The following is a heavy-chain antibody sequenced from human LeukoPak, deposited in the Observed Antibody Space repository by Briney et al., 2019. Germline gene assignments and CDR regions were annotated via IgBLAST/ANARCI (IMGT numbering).Heavy chain of an antibody. J-gene: IGHJ5*02. CDR2: INHSGST. D-gene: IGHD4-11*01. Sequence: SETLSLTCAVYGGSFSGYYWSWIRQPPGKGLEWIGEINHSGSTNYNPSLKSRVTISVDTSKNQFSLKLSSVTAADTAVYYCARGEYYSNYYNWFDPWGQGTLVTVSS. CDR1: GGSFSGYY. CDR3: ARGEYYSNYYNWFDP. V-gene: IGHV4-34*01.